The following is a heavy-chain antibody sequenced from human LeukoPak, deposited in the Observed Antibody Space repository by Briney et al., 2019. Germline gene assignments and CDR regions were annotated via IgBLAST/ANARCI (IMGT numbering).Heavy chain of an antibody. D-gene: IGHD5-18*01. CDR1: GFTFSSYG. J-gene: IGHJ4*02. CDR3: ARDAGYGYDRFDY. Sequence: GGSLRLSCAASGFTFSSYGMHWVRQAPGKGLEWVAVISYDGSEKNYVDSVKGRFTISRDNAKNSLYLQMNSLRAEDTAVYYCARDAGYGYDRFDYWGQGTQVTVSS. CDR2: ISYDGSEK. V-gene: IGHV3-30*03.